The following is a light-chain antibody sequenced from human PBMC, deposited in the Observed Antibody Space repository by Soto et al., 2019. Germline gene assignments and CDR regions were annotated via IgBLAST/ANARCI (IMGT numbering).Light chain of an antibody. J-gene: IGKJ4*01. CDR2: AAS. CDR3: QQLNTYPLT. CDR1: QSITNY. V-gene: IGKV1-39*01. Sequence: IQMTQSPSSLSASVGDRVTITCRASQSITNYLNWYQQKPGKAPKFLIYAASSLQSGVPSRFSGSGSGTDFTLTISSLQPEDFATYYCQQLNTYPLTFGGGTKVDIK.